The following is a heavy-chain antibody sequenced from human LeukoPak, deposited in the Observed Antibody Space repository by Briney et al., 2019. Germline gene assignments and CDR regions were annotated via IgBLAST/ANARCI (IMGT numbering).Heavy chain of an antibody. Sequence: PGGSLRLSCAASGFTFSSYSMNWVGQAPGKGLEGVSYISSSSSTIYYTDSVKGRFTISRDNAKNSLYLQMNSLRDEDTAVYYCAKVPHYGGNSPYFDSWGQGTLVTVSS. V-gene: IGHV3-48*02. CDR2: ISSSSSTI. J-gene: IGHJ4*02. CDR1: GFTFSSYS. CDR3: AKVPHYGGNSPYFDS. D-gene: IGHD4-23*01.